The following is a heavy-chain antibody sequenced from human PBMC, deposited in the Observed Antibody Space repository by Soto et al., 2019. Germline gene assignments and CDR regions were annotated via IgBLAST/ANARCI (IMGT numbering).Heavy chain of an antibody. Sequence: PCEFIQIRSKGSGDSFTSYGIGCMSKMTGKGLEWMGIIYPGDSDTRYSPSFQGQVTISADKSISTAYLQWSSLKASDTAMYYCVRMGFSGGGYLSYYYYGMDIWGQGTTVTVSS. CDR2: IYPGDSDT. D-gene: IGHD5-12*01. CDR3: VRMGFSGGGYLSYYYYGMDI. V-gene: IGHV5-51*01. J-gene: IGHJ6*02. CDR1: GDSFTSYG.